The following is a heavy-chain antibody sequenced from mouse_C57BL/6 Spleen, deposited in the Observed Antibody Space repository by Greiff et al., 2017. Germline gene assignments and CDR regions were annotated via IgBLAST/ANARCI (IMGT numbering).Heavy chain of an antibody. Sequence: QVQLQQPGAELVKPGASVKLSCTASGYTFTSYWMHWVKQRPGRGLEWIGRIDPNSGGTKYNEKFKSKATLTVDKPSSTAYMQLSSLTSEDSAVDYCARGDSSGPFAYWGQGTLVTVSA. CDR3: ARGDSSGPFAY. J-gene: IGHJ3*01. CDR1: GYTFTSYW. D-gene: IGHD3-2*02. CDR2: IDPNSGGT. V-gene: IGHV1-72*01.